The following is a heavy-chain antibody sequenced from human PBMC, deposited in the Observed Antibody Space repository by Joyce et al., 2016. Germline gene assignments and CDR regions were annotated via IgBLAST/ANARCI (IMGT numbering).Heavy chain of an antibody. CDR1: GGSIISSSYY. V-gene: IGHV4-39*07. CDR3: ARDAPMIRGPLAY. CDR2: IYYSGST. J-gene: IGHJ4*02. Sequence: QLQLQESGPGLVKPSETLSLTCTVSGGSIISSSYYWGWIRQPPGKGLEGIGSIYYSGSTYYNPSLKSRVTISVDTFKNQFSLKVSSVTAADTAVYYCARDAPMIRGPLAYWGQGTLVTVSS. D-gene: IGHD3-10*01.